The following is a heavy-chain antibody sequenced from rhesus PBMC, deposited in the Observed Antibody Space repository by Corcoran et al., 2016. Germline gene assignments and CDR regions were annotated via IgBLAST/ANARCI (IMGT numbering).Heavy chain of an antibody. Sequence: QVQLQESGPGLVKPSETLSLTCAVSGGSFSGYWWSWIRRPPGRGGRGVGWMGTVNGKMGSTNYDPSLKSRVTISRDASKNQFSLKLSSVTAADTAVYYCAGSIVGTTWDYWGQGVLVIVSS. J-gene: IGHJ4*01. CDR1: GGSFSGYW. CDR2: MGTVNGKMGST. D-gene: IGHD1-44*01. V-gene: IGHV4-80*01. CDR3: AGSIVGTTWDY.